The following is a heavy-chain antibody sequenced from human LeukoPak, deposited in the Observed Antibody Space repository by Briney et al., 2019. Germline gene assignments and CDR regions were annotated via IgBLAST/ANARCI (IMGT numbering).Heavy chain of an antibody. CDR2: IYSSGST. J-gene: IGHJ4*02. CDR3: ARGLRSLDY. D-gene: IGHD5-12*01. CDR1: GGSITSYY. V-gene: IGHV4-4*07. Sequence: PSETLSLTCTVSGGSITSYYWSWIRQPAGKGLEWIGRIYSSGSTNHNPSLKSRVTMSIDTSKNQFSLTLSSVTAADTAAYYCARGLRSLDYWGQGTLVTVSS.